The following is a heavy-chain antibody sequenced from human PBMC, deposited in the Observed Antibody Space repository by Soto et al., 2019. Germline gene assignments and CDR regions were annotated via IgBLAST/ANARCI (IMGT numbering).Heavy chain of an antibody. Sequence: SETLSLTCSVSDDSINSDKYYWGWIRQPPGKGMEWIGSIYYRGNAYYNPSLQTRVTISLDKSKSQFPLKLNSVTAADSAVYFCARLEGLATISYYFDFWGPGALVTVSS. V-gene: IGHV4-39*01. CDR1: DDSINSDKYY. D-gene: IGHD3-9*01. CDR3: ARLEGLATISYYFDF. CDR2: IYYRGNA. J-gene: IGHJ4*02.